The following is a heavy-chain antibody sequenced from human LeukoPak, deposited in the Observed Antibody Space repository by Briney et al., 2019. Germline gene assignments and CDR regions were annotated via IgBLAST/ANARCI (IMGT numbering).Heavy chain of an antibody. V-gene: IGHV1-2*02. Sequence: ASVKVSCKASGYTFTDYFIHWVRQAAGQGLEWMGWITPNSGGTNYAQMFQGRVTMTRDTSISTAYMELSRLRSDDTAVYYCAREDKKDSGLSYDYYFDYRGQGTLVTVSS. J-gene: IGHJ4*02. CDR3: AREDKKDSGLSYDYYFDY. CDR2: ITPNSGGT. D-gene: IGHD5-12*01. CDR1: GYTFTDYF.